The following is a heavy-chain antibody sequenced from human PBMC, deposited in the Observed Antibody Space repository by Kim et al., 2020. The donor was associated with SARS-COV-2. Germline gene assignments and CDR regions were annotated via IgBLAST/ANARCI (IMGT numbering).Heavy chain of an antibody. V-gene: IGHV3-21*01. CDR1: GFTFSRYS. Sequence: GGSLRLSCAASGFTFSRYSMNWVRQAPGKGLEWVSSISSSGEYIYSADSLKGRFTISRDNAKNSLYLQMNSLRAEDTAVYYCARDPNPGATRIYYYYGMDVWGQGTTVTVS. CDR2: ISSSGEYI. CDR3: ARDPNPGATRIYYYYGMDV. J-gene: IGHJ6*02. D-gene: IGHD5-12*01.